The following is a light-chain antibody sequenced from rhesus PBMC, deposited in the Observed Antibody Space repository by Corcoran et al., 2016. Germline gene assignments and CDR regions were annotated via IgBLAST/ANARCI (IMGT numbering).Light chain of an antibody. CDR2: KAS. CDR1: KSISSW. Sequence: DIQMTQSPSSLSASVGDTVTITCRASKSISSWLAWYQQKPGKAPKLLIYKASSLQSGVPSRFSGSGAGTDFTLTISSLQYEDFGTYYCQQYSSSPYSFGQGTKVEIK. CDR3: QQYSSSPYS. V-gene: IGKV1-22*01. J-gene: IGKJ2*01.